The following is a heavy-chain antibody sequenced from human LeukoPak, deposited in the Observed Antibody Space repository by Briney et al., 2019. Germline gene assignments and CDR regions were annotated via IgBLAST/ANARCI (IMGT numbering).Heavy chain of an antibody. CDR3: ARGSYGGKAPPAY. Sequence: SETLSLTCTVSGGSISSYYWSWIRQPPGKGLEWIGEINHSGSTNYNPSLKSRVTISVDTSKNQFSLKLSSVTAADTAVYYCARGSYGGKAPPAYWGQGTLVTVSS. CDR1: GGSISSYY. CDR2: INHSGST. J-gene: IGHJ4*02. V-gene: IGHV4-34*01. D-gene: IGHD4-23*01.